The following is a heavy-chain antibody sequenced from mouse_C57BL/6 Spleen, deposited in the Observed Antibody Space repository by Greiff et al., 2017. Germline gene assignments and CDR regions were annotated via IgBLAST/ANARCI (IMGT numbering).Heavy chain of an antibody. V-gene: IGHV2-2*01. CDR2: IWRGGST. CDR1: GFSLTSYG. Sequence: VQGVESGPGLVQPSQSLSITCTVSGFSLTSYGVHWVRQSPGKGLEWLGVIWRGGSTDYNAAFISRRSISKDNSKSQVFFKMNSLQADDTAIYYCASPFNWDAMDYWGQGTSVTVSS. D-gene: IGHD4-1*02. J-gene: IGHJ4*01. CDR3: ASPFNWDAMDY.